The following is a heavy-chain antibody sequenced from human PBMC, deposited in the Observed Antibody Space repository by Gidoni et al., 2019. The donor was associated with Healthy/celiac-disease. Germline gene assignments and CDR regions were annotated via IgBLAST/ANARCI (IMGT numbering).Heavy chain of an antibody. D-gene: IGHD1-26*01. V-gene: IGHV3-9*01. Sequence: EVQLVESGGGLVQPGRSLRLSCAASGFTFDDYAMDWVRQAPGKGLEWVSGISWNSGSIGYADSVKGRFTISRDNAKNSLYLQMNSLRAEDTALYYCAKGPVSGSYYVSPDYWGQGTLVTVSS. CDR3: AKGPVSGSYYVSPDY. J-gene: IGHJ4*02. CDR2: ISWNSGSI. CDR1: GFTFDDYA.